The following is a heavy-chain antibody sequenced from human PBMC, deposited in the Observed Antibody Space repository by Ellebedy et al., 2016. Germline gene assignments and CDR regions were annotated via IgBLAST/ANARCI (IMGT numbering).Heavy chain of an antibody. D-gene: IGHD6-13*01. CDR2: MNPNSGNT. Sequence: ASVKVSCKASGYTFTSYYMHWVRQATGQGLEWMGWMNPNSGNTGYAQKFQGRVTMTRNTSISTAYMELSSLRSEDTAVYYCARAFDSSRDYWGQGTLVTVSS. J-gene: IGHJ4*02. V-gene: IGHV1-8*02. CDR3: ARAFDSSRDY. CDR1: GYTFTSYY.